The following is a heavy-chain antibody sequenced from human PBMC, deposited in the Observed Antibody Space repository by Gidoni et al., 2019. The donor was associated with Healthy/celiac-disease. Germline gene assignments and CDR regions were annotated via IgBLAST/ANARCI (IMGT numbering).Heavy chain of an antibody. CDR3: ARGRPGDPYYYGSGSYYNPKPTDY. CDR1: GGSFSGYY. D-gene: IGHD3-10*01. J-gene: IGHJ4*02. CDR2: INHSGST. V-gene: IGHV4-34*01. Sequence: SSAVYGGSFSGYYWSWIRQPPGKGLEWIGEINHSGSTNYNPSLKSRVTISVDTSKNQFSLKLSSVTAADTAVYYCARGRPGDPYYYGSGSYYNPKPTDYWGQGTLVTVSS.